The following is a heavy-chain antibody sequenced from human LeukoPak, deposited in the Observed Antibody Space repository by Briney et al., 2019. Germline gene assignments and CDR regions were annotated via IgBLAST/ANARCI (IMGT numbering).Heavy chain of an antibody. D-gene: IGHD3-22*01. J-gene: IGHJ4*02. CDR2: IYPSDSDT. V-gene: IGHV5-51*01. Sequence: GESLKIPFQGSGYGFTSYWIAWVRPMPGKGREWMGIIYPSDSDTRYSPSFQGQVTISADKSNSTAYLQWSSLKASDTAMYYCARSSSGYYFYWGQGTLVTVSS. CDR3: ARSSSGYYFY. CDR1: GYGFTSYW.